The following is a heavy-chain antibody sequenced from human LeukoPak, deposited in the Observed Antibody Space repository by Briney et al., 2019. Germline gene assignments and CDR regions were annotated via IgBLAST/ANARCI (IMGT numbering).Heavy chain of an antibody. CDR3: AKDGIVGATNRPSYFDY. Sequence: GGSLRLSCAASGSTLSSSAMNWVRQAPGKGLEWVSAISGSGGSTYYADSVKGRFTISRDNSKNTLYLQMNSLRAEDTAVYYCAKDGIVGATNRPSYFDYWGQGTLVTVSS. CDR1: GSTLSSSA. CDR2: ISGSGGST. J-gene: IGHJ4*02. V-gene: IGHV3-23*01. D-gene: IGHD1-26*01.